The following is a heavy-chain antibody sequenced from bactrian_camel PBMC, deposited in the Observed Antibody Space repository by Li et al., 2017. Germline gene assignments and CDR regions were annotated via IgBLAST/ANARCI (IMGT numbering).Heavy chain of an antibody. CDR3: AAVRWAPSVDVESLGYCYTTRAEDDFGY. CDR1: AYTYSSIC. J-gene: IGHJ6*01. CDR2: LATLADTT. V-gene: IGHV3S28*01. D-gene: IGHD2*01. Sequence: QLVESGGGSVQAGGSLRLSCTASAYTYSSICMSWFRQALGKEREGVAALATLADTTTYTDSVRGRFTISRDSAKNTLILQMNSLKPEDTAIYFCAAVRWAPSVDVESLGYCYTTRAEDDFGYWGQGTQVTVS.